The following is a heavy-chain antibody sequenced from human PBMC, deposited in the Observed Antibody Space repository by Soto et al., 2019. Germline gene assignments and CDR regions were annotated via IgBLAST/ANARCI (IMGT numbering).Heavy chain of an antibody. CDR1: GGTFSSYA. CDR2: IIPIFGTA. D-gene: IGHD2-21*02. J-gene: IGHJ6*02. Sequence: SVKVSCKASGGTFSSYAISWVGQAPGQGLEWMGGIIPIFGTANSAQKFQGRVTITADESTSTAYMELSSLRSEDTAVYYCARDSIPVVTARPSNYYYYGMDVGGQGTTVTVSS. V-gene: IGHV1-69*13. CDR3: ARDSIPVVTARPSNYYYYGMDV.